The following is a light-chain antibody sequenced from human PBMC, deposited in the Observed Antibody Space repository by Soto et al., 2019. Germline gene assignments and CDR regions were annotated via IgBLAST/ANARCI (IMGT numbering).Light chain of an antibody. CDR3: QQYGSSPIT. Sequence: EIVLKQSPATLSLSPGARATLSXRASPSVTNYLAWYQQKPGQAPSLLIYATSSRATGIPDRFSGSGSGTDFSLTISRLEPEDFAVYYCQQYGSSPITFGQGTRLEIK. J-gene: IGKJ5*01. CDR2: ATS. V-gene: IGKV3-20*01. CDR1: PSVTNY.